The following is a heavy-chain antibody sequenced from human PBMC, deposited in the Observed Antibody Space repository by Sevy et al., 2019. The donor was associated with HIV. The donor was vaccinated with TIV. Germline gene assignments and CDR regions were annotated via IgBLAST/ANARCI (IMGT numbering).Heavy chain of an antibody. CDR1: GFNFRTHA. V-gene: IGHV3-30-3*01. D-gene: IGHD5-12*01. CDR2: ISSTGSHK. J-gene: IGHJ4*02. Sequence: GGSLRLSCAASGFNFRTHAIHWVRQPPGKGLEWVAVISSTGSHKYYANSVRGRFTISRDNSENTLSQQMNGLRLDDTGLYYCAREAGYTTTWSPGNYWGLGTLVTVSS. CDR3: AREAGYTTTWSPGNY.